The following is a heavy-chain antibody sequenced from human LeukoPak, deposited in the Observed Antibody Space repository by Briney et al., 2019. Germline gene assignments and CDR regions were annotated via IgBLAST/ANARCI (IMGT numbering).Heavy chain of an antibody. CDR3: ARVGDYYDSSGSDY. D-gene: IGHD3-22*01. Sequence: PSETLSLTCTVSGGSISSSSYYWGWIRQPPGKGLEWIGSIYYSGSTYYNPSLKSRVTISVDTSKNQFSLKLSSVTAADTAVYYRARVGDYYDSSGSDYWGQGTLVTVSS. CDR1: GGSISSSSYY. J-gene: IGHJ4*02. V-gene: IGHV4-39*07. CDR2: IYYSGST.